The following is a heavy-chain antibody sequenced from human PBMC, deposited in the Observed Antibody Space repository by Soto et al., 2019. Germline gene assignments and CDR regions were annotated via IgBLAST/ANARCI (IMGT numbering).Heavy chain of an antibody. D-gene: IGHD3-10*01. J-gene: IGHJ6*02. CDR2: IDPSDSYT. Sequence: PGESLKISCKGSGCSFTSYWINWVRQMPGKGLEWMGRIDPSDSYTNYSPSFQGHVTISADKSISTTYLQWSSLKASDTAMYYCARRARGGMDVWGQGTTVTVSS. CDR1: GCSFTSYW. V-gene: IGHV5-10-1*01. CDR3: ARRARGGMDV.